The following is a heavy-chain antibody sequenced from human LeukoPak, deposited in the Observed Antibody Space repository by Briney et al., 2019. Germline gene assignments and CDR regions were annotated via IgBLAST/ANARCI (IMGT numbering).Heavy chain of an antibody. Sequence: GGSLRLSCAASGFTFSSYAMSWVRQAPGRGLEWVSAISGSGGSTYYADSVKGRFTISRDNSKNTLYLQMNSLRAEDTALYYCARQGSYDSSGSYFDFWGQGTLVTVSS. CDR1: GFTFSSYA. CDR3: ARQGSYDSSGSYFDF. J-gene: IGHJ4*02. CDR2: ISGSGGST. D-gene: IGHD3-22*01. V-gene: IGHV3-23*01.